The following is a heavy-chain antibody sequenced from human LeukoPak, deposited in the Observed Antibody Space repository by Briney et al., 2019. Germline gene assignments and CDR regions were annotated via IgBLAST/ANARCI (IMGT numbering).Heavy chain of an antibody. CDR3: AKRVGGTPDY. V-gene: IGHV3-7*03. J-gene: IGHJ4*02. CDR2: INREGTQI. Sequence: GGSLRLSCAASGFTLSTSLMTWVRQAPWKGLEWVTNINREGTQIDYLASVRGRFTISRDSANNALYLQMNSLRAEDTALYYCAKRVGGTPDYWGLGTLVTVSS. CDR1: GFTLSTSL. D-gene: IGHD1-26*01.